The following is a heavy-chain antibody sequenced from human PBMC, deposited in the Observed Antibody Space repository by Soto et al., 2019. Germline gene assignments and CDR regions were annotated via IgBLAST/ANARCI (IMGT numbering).Heavy chain of an antibody. D-gene: IGHD3-16*01. Sequence: EVQLLDSGGGLVQPGGSLRLSCAASGFTFSNYAMTWVRQGPGKGLAWVSGISGSGGRSYYADSVKGRFTISRDNSKSTLYLQMNSLRADDTAVYYCAKAYFVWSSEQPYYFDYWGQGTLVTVSS. CDR1: GFTFSNYA. J-gene: IGHJ4*02. V-gene: IGHV3-23*01. CDR2: ISGSGGRS. CDR3: AKAYFVWSSEQPYYFDY.